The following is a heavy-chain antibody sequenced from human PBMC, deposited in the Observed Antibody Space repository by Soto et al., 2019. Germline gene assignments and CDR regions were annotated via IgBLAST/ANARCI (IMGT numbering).Heavy chain of an antibody. CDR3: ARDYSPYSSSLYYYYGMDV. CDR1: GYSFTSYW. V-gene: IGHV5-10-1*01. D-gene: IGHD6-6*01. J-gene: IGHJ6*02. CDR2: IDPSDSYT. Sequence: GESLKISCKGSGYSFTSYWISWVRQMPGKGLEWMGRIDPSDSYTNYSPSFQGHVTISADKSISTAYLQWSSLKASDTAMYYCARDYSPYSSSLYYYYGMDVWGQGTTVTAP.